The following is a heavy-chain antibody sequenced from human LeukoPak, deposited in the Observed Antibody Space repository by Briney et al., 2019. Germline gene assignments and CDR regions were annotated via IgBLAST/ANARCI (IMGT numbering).Heavy chain of an antibody. CDR2: IYYSGST. Sequence: PSETLSLTCTVSGGSISSYYWSWIRQPPGKGLEWIGYIYYSGSTNYNPSLKSRVTISVDTSKNQFSLKLSSVTAADTAVYYCASAPGSYYNTRFDYWGQGTLVTVSS. D-gene: IGHD3-10*01. CDR1: GGSISSYY. J-gene: IGHJ4*02. V-gene: IGHV4-59*12. CDR3: ASAPGSYYNTRFDY.